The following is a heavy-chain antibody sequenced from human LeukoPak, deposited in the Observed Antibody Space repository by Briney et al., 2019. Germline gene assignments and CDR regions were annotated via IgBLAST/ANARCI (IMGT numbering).Heavy chain of an antibody. D-gene: IGHD3-22*01. Sequence: ASVKVSCKPSGYTFTSYGISWVRQAPGQGLEWMGWISAYNGNTNYAQKLQGRVTMTRDTSTSTVYMELSSLRSEDTAVYYCASLFSSGPLGGPWGQGTLVTVSS. CDR3: ASLFSSGPLGGP. V-gene: IGHV1-18*01. CDR1: GYTFTSYG. J-gene: IGHJ5*02. CDR2: ISAYNGNT.